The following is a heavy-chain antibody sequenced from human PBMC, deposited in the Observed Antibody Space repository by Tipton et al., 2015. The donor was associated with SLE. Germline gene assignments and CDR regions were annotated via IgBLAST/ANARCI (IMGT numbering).Heavy chain of an antibody. V-gene: IGHV4-39*07. J-gene: IGHJ5*02. CDR2: INHSGST. CDR3: ATEGGNWFDP. D-gene: IGHD2-15*01. CDR1: GGSISSGSYY. Sequence: TLSLTCTVSGGSISSGSYYWSWIRQSPGKGLEWIGEINHSGSTNYNPSLKARVTLSADTSKNQVSLRLTSVTAADTAVYYCATEGGNWFDPWGQGILVTVSA.